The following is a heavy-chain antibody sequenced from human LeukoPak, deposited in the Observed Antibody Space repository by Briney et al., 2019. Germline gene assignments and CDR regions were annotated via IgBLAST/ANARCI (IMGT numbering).Heavy chain of an antibody. Sequence: SETLSLTCAVYGGSFSDYYWSWIRQPPGKGLEWIGEINHSGSTNYNPSLKSRVTISVDTSKNQFSLKLSSVAAADTAVYYCARDSSTYNGMDVWGQGTTVTVSS. CDR3: ARDSSTYNGMDV. J-gene: IGHJ6*02. CDR2: INHSGST. V-gene: IGHV4-34*01. D-gene: IGHD6-13*01. CDR1: GGSFSDYY.